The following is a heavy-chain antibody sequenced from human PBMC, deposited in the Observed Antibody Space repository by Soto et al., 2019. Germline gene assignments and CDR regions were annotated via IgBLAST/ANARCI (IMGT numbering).Heavy chain of an antibody. Sequence: ASVKVSCKASGYTFTSYGISWVRQAPGQGLEWMEWISGYNGDTNYAQKYQGRVTMTTDTSTSTAYMELRSLRSDDTAVYYCARAPQTVAGVGIWYWGQGTLVTVSS. CDR1: GYTFTSYG. J-gene: IGHJ4*02. CDR2: ISGYNGDT. V-gene: IGHV1-18*01. CDR3: ARAPQTVAGVGIWY. D-gene: IGHD6-13*01.